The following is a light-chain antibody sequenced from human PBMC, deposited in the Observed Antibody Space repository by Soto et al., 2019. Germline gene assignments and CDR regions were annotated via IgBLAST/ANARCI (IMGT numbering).Light chain of an antibody. Sequence: EIVLTQSPGTLSLSPGERATLSCMCSQSVSSSYLAWYQQKPGQAPRLLIYGASSRATGIPDRFSGSGSGTDCTLTISRLEPEDFTVYYCQQYGSSPLTLGGGTKVDIK. CDR1: QSVSSSY. J-gene: IGKJ4*01. CDR3: QQYGSSPLT. V-gene: IGKV3-20*01. CDR2: GAS.